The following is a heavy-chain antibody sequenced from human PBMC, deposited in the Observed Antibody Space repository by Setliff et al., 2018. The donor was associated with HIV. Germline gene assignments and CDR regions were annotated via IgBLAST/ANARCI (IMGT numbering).Heavy chain of an antibody. CDR3: ARGRGAAGDYYYYYMDV. CDR2: INHSGST. Sequence: PSETLSLTCAVYGESFNTYFWSWIRQPPGKGLEWIGQINHSGSTNYNPSLRSRVTISIDTSKNQLSLKVSSVTAADTAVYYCARGRGAAGDYYYYYMDVWGKGTTVTVSS. D-gene: IGHD6-13*01. CDR1: GESFNTYF. J-gene: IGHJ6*03. V-gene: IGHV4-34*01.